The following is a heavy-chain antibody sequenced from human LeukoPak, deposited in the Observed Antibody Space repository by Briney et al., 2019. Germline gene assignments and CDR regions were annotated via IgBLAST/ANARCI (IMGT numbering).Heavy chain of an antibody. CDR1: GYSFISYW. J-gene: IGHJ4*02. D-gene: IGHD3-22*01. Sequence: GESLKISCKGSGYSFISYWIGWVRQMPGKGLEGMGIIYPDDSDTTYSPSFQGQVTISVDKSISTAYLQWSSLKASDTAMYYCARPYYYDSSAYYYYFDYWGQGTLVTVSS. V-gene: IGHV5-51*01. CDR3: ARPYYYDSSAYYYYFDY. CDR2: IYPDDSDT.